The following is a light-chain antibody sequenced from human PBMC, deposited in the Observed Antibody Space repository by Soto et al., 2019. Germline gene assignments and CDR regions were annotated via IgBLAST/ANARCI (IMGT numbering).Light chain of an antibody. CDR1: QGIRND. CDR2: AAT. J-gene: IGKJ1*01. V-gene: IGKV1-6*02. Sequence: IQMTQSPSSLSASVGDRVTITCRASQGIRNDLGWYQQKPGEAPNLLIYAATSLRSGVPSRFSGSGAGTDFTLTISSLQPEDFATYSCLQAYNYPRTCGQGTKVEVK. CDR3: LQAYNYPRT.